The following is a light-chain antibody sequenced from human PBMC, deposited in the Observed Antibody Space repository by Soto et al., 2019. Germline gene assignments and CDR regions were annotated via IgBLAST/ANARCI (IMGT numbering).Light chain of an antibody. CDR1: ESVVSSY. Sequence: MVLMQYPGTLSLSPVESDTLSCRPTESVVSSYLAWYQLKPGQAPRLLIYDASSRATGIPDRFSGSGSGTDFTLTISRLEPEDFAVYYCQQYGSIPWTFGQGTKVDIK. J-gene: IGKJ1*01. V-gene: IGKV3-20*01. CDR2: DAS. CDR3: QQYGSIPWT.